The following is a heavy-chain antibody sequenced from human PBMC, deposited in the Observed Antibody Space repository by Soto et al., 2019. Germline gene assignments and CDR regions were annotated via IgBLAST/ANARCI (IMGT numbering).Heavy chain of an antibody. CDR3: AKYDFWSGFDS. V-gene: IGHV3-9*01. Sequence: DVQLVESGGGLVQPGRSLRLSCAASGFTFDDYAMHWVRQAPGKGLEWVSGITWNSGNIGYADSVKGRFTISRDNAKNSLYLQMNSLRAEDTALYYCAKYDFWSGFDSWGQGTLVTVSS. J-gene: IGHJ4*02. D-gene: IGHD3-3*01. CDR2: ITWNSGNI. CDR1: GFTFDDYA.